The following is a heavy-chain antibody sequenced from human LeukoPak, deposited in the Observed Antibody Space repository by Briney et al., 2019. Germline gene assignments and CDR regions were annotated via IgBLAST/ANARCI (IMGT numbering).Heavy chain of an antibody. D-gene: IGHD1-26*01. CDR3: TRDRGTYNWLDP. Sequence: GGSLRLSCAASGFTLSDSAIHWARQASGRGLEWVGLIDRPAKSYATAYGASVGGRFTISRDDSKNTAYLQMDSLKTEDTALYYCTRDRGTYNWLDPWGQGTLVTVSS. J-gene: IGHJ5*02. V-gene: IGHV3-73*01. CDR2: IDRPAKSYAT. CDR1: GFTLSDSA.